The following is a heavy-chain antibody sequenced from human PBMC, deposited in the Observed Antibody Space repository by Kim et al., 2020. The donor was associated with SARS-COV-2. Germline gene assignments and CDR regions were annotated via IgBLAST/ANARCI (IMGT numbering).Heavy chain of an antibody. CDR3: AKDGVFYYGSGSYF. D-gene: IGHD3-10*01. V-gene: IGHV3-23*01. CDR1: GFTFSSYA. CDR2: ISGSGGST. J-gene: IGHJ4*02. Sequence: GGSLRLSCAASGFTFSSYAMSWVRQAPGKGLEWVSAISGSGGSTYYADSVKGRFTISRDNSKSTLFLQMNSLRPEDTAVYYCAKDGVFYYGSGSYFWGQGTLVTVSS.